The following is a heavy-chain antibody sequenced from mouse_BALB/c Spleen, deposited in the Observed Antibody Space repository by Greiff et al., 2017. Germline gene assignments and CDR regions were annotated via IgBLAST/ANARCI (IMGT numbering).Heavy chain of an antibody. Sequence: EVQLQQSGTVLARPGASVKMSCKASGYSFTSYWMHWVKQRPGQGLEWIGAIYPGNSDTSYNQKFKGKAKLTAVTSASTAYMELSSLTNEDSAVYYCTRQGKPTYYGSSYGYFDVWGAGTTVTVSS. CDR1: GYSFTSYW. CDR3: TRQGKPTYYGSSYGYFDV. V-gene: IGHV1-5*01. J-gene: IGHJ1*01. D-gene: IGHD1-1*01. CDR2: IYPGNSDT.